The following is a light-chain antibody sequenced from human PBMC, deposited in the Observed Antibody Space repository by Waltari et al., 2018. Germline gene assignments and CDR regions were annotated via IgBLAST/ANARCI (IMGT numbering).Light chain of an antibody. V-gene: IGKV3-11*01. CDR2: DAS. Sequence: EIVLTPSPATLSLSPGERATLSCRASPSVSSYFACYQQKPGQAPRLLIYDASNRATGIPARFSGSGSGTDFTLTISSLEPEDFAVYYCQQRSNWPPVFGGGTKVEIK. CDR3: QQRSNWPPV. J-gene: IGKJ4*01. CDR1: PSVSSY.